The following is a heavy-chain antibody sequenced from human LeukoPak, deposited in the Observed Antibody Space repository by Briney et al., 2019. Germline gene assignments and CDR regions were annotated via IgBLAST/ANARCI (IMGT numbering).Heavy chain of an antibody. D-gene: IGHD1-26*01. CDR1: GFTFSSYS. V-gene: IGHV3-21*01. J-gene: IGHJ3*02. CDR3: ARHSGSYYRPDAFDI. CDR2: ISSSSSYI. Sequence: GGSLRLSCAASGFTFSSYSMNWVRQAPGKGLEWVSSISSSSSYIYYADSVKGRFTISRDNAKNSLYLQMNSLRAEDTAVYYCARHSGSYYRPDAFDIWGQGTMVTVSS.